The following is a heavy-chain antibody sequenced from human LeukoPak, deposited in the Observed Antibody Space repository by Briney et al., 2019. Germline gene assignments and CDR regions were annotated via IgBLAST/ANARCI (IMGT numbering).Heavy chain of an antibody. CDR1: GFTFSSYA. CDR3: AKRSQWLVSPPDX. Sequence: PGGSLRLSCAASGFTFSSYAMSWVRQAPGKGLEGVSAISGSGGSTYYADSVKGRFTISRDNSKKTLYLQMTSLRAADTAVYYCAKRSQWLVSPPDXWGQGXLVTVS. D-gene: IGHD6-19*01. J-gene: IGHJ4*02. V-gene: IGHV3-23*01. CDR2: ISGSGGST.